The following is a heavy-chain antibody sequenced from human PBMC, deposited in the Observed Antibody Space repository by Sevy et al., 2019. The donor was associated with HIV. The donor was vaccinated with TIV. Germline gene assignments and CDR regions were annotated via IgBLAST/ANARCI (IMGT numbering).Heavy chain of an antibody. D-gene: IGHD4-17*01. CDR3: ARGQTTVVTWNYYYYMDV. CDR2: IYYSGST. V-gene: IGHV4-59*01. CDR1: GGSINSYY. Sequence: SETLSLTCTVSGGSINSYYWNWIRQPPGKGLEWIGYIYYSGSTNYNPSLKSRVTISLDTSKNQFSLKLSSVTAADTAVYYCARGQTTVVTWNYYYYMDVWGKGTTVTVSS. J-gene: IGHJ6*03.